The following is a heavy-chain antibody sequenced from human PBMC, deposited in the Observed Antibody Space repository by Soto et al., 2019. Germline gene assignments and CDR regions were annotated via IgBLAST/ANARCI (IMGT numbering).Heavy chain of an antibody. CDR3: ARGTTVLKGGFDP. CDR1: GFTFSSYW. CDR2: INSDGSST. V-gene: IGHV3-74*01. J-gene: IGHJ5*02. Sequence: GGSLRLSCAASGFTFSSYWMLWVRQAPGKGLVWVSRINSDGSSTSYADSVKGRFTISRDNAKNTLYLQMNSLRAEDTAVYYCARGTTVLKGGFDPWGQGTLVTVSS. D-gene: IGHD4-17*01.